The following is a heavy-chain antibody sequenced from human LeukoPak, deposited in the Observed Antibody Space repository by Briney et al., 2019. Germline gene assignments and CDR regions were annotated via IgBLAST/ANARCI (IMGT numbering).Heavy chain of an antibody. V-gene: IGHV1-24*01. CDR2: FDPEDGET. Sequence: ASVKVSCKVSGYTLTELSMHWVRQAPGKGLERMGGFDPEDGETVYAQRFQGRVTMTEDTSTDTAYMELSSLRSEDTAVYYCATGSLRLGEFSLGYWGQGTLVTVSS. J-gene: IGHJ4*02. CDR1: GYTLTELS. D-gene: IGHD3-16*02. CDR3: ATGSLRLGEFSLGY.